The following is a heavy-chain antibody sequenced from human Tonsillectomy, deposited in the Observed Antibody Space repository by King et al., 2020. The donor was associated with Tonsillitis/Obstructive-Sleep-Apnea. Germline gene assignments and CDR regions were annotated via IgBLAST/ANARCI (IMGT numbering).Heavy chain of an antibody. CDR3: ARHYGSSGYDLVFDY. CDR1: GFTFSNYP. Sequence: VQLVESGGGVVQPGRSLRLSCAASGFTFSNYPMHWVRQAPGKGLEWVAIISSDGNDKYYADSVKGRFTISRDNSKNTLFLQMDSLRADDTAVYYCARHYGSSGYDLVFDYWGQGTLVTVSS. J-gene: IGHJ4*02. D-gene: IGHD5-12*01. V-gene: IGHV3-30*04. CDR2: ISSDGNDK.